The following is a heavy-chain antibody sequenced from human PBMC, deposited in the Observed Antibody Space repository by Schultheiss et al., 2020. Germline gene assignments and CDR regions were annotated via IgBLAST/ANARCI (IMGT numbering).Heavy chain of an antibody. CDR3: ARGPYYYGSGSYPLKVGFDY. D-gene: IGHD3-10*01. CDR1: GYTFIGYS. J-gene: IGHJ4*02. V-gene: IGHV1-2*06. Sequence: ASVKVSGKASGYTFIGYSLHWVRQAPGQGLESMGRMDPSNGGTNYAPKFQGRVTMTRDTSRKTGYMELSRLTSDDTAVYYCARGPYYYGSGSYPLKVGFDYWGQGTLVTVSS. CDR2: MDPSNGGT.